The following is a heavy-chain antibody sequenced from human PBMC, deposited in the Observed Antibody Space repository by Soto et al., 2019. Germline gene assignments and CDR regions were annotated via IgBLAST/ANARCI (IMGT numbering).Heavy chain of an antibody. CDR2: ISGSGGST. J-gene: IGHJ3*02. CDR3: AKDGRWYYYDSSGYYLDAFDI. D-gene: IGHD3-22*01. CDR1: GFTFSSYA. Sequence: GGSLRLSCAASGFTFSSYAMSWVRQAPGKRLEWVSAISGSGGSTYYADSVKGRFTISRDNSKNTLYLQMNSLRAEDTAVYYCAKDGRWYYYDSSGYYLDAFDIWGQGTMVTVSS. V-gene: IGHV3-23*01.